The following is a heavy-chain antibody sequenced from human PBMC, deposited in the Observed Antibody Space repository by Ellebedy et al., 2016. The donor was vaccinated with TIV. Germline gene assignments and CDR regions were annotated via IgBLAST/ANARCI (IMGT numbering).Heavy chain of an antibody. V-gene: IGHV1-8*01. Sequence: ASVKVSCXVSGYTLTELSMHWVRQAPGKGLEWMGWMNPNSGNTGYAQKFQGRVTMTRNTSISTAYMELSSLRSEDTAVYYCARATITDILTGPFRNRYYYYGMDVWGQGTTVTVSS. CDR3: ARATITDILTGPFRNRYYYYGMDV. CDR2: MNPNSGNT. CDR1: GYTLTELS. D-gene: IGHD3-9*01. J-gene: IGHJ6*02.